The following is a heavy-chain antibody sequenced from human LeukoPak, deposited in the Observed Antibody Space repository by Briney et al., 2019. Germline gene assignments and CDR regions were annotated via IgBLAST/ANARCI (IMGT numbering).Heavy chain of an antibody. Sequence: GESLKISCKGSGYSFTSYWIGWVRQMPGKGLEWMGIIYPGDSDTRYSPSFQGQVTISADKSISTAYLQWISLKASDTAMYYCARHSYYYDSSGYYPNLDFWGQGTLVTVSS. CDR1: GYSFTSYW. CDR2: IYPGDSDT. J-gene: IGHJ4*02. V-gene: IGHV5-51*01. CDR3: ARHSYYYDSSGYYPNLDF. D-gene: IGHD3-22*01.